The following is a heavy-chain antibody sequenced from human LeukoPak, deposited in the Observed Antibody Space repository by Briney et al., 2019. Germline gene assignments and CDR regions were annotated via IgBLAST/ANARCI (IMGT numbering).Heavy chain of an antibody. J-gene: IGHJ4*02. CDR2: IYYSGST. V-gene: IGHV4-59*01. CDR1: GGSISSYY. CDR3: ARVGSSGWYFGGFEY. D-gene: IGHD6-19*01. Sequence: SETLSLTCTVSGGSISSYYWSWIRQPPGKGLEWMGYIYYSGSTNYNPSLKSRVTISVDTSKNQFSLKLSSVTAADTAVYCCARVGSSGWYFGGFEYWGQGTLVTVSS.